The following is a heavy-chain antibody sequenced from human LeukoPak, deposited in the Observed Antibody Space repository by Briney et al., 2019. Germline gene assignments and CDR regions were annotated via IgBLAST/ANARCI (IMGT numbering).Heavy chain of an antibody. D-gene: IGHD3-10*01. V-gene: IGHV3-23*01. J-gene: IGHJ4*02. CDR3: AILPTMVRGVIVDY. CDR2: IRGSGGST. CDR1: GFTFSSYA. Sequence: GGSLRLSCAASGFTFSSYAMSWVRQAPGKGLEWVSAIRGSGGSTYYADSVKGRFTISRDNSKNTLYLQMNSLRAEDTAVYYCAILPTMVRGVIVDYWGQGTLVTVSS.